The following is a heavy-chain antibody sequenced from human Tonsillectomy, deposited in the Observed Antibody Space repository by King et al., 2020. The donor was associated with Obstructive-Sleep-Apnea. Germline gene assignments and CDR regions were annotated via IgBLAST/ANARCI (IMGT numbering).Heavy chain of an antibody. CDR1: GYSFNSLW. J-gene: IGHJ2*01. CDR2: IYPGDSET. Sequence: VQLVESEVEVKKPGESLRISCKAFGYSFNSLWIGWVRQMPGKGLEWMGLIYPGDSETRYSPSFEGQVIISADKSTYTAHLQWSSVQASDTAIYYCARVKVLAVRRGWDWYFDLWGRGTLVTVSS. CDR3: ARVKVLAVRRGWDWYFDL. V-gene: IGHV5-51*01. D-gene: IGHD3-10*01.